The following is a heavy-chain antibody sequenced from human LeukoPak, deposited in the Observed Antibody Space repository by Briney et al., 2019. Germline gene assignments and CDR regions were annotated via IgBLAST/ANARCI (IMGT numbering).Heavy chain of an antibody. CDR2: ISSSSSTI. V-gene: IGHV3-48*01. J-gene: IGHJ6*02. Sequence: GRSLRLSCAASGFTFSSYAMHWVRQAPGKGLEWVSYISSSSSTIYYADSVKGRFTISRDNAKNSLYLQMNSLRAEDTAVYYCARDQSCSSTSCYGYYYYGMDVWGQGTTVAVSS. CDR3: ARDQSCSSTSCYGYYYYGMDV. D-gene: IGHD2-2*01. CDR1: GFTFSSYA.